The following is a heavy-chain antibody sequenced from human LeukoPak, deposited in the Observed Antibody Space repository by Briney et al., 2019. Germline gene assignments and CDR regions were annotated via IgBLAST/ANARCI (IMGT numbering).Heavy chain of an antibody. J-gene: IGHJ4*02. V-gene: IGHV3-53*01. CDR2: IYSGGIT. Sequence: PGGSLRLSCAASGFTVSSNYMSWVRQAPGKGLEWVSVIYSGGITYYADSVKGRFTISRDNSKNTLYLQMNSLRAEGTAVYYCARAPAHYYDSSDHYYVGESYFDYWGQGTLVTVSS. CDR1: GFTVSSNY. D-gene: IGHD3-22*01. CDR3: ARAPAHYYDSSDHYYVGESYFDY.